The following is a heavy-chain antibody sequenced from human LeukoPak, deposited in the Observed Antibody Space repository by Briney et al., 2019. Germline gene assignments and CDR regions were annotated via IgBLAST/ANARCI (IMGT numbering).Heavy chain of an antibody. CDR3: ARVSVNKRGYSYGY. V-gene: IGHV1-8*01. CDR2: MNPNSGNT. J-gene: IGHJ4*02. Sequence: ASVKVSCKASGYTFTSYDINWVRQATGQGLEWMGWMNPNSGNTGYAQKFQGRVTTTRNTSISTAYMELSSLRSEDTAVYYCARVSVNKRGYSYGYWGQGTLVTVSS. D-gene: IGHD5-18*01. CDR1: GYTFTSYD.